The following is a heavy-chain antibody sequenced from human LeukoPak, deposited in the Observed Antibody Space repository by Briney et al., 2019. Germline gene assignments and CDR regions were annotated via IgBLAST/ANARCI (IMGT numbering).Heavy chain of an antibody. V-gene: IGHV3-30*02. J-gene: IGHJ4*02. CDR3: AKADPVAALDF. Sequence: GLALRLSCAGSGFSFSSYCMHWVGQAPAKGLERMAFIRSEGSNKYYADSLKGRFTISRDNSQNTLYLQMDILRAEDTAVYYCAKADPVAALDFWGEGTLVTVSS. CDR1: GFSFSSYC. D-gene: IGHD6-19*01. CDR2: IRSEGSNK.